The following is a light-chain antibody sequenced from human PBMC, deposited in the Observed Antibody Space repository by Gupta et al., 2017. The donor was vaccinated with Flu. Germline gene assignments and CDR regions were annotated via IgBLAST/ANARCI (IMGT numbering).Light chain of an antibody. CDR1: QSVDNY. Sequence: EIILTQSPAMLSLSPGERATLSCRASQSVDNYLAWYQQKPGQSPRLLIYEASNRATGVPVRFRGSGSGTDFTLTITSVAPDDFAVDYCQQRRRWLTFGMGTKVEAK. J-gene: IGKJ4*02. CDR2: EAS. V-gene: IGKV3-11*01. CDR3: QQRRRWLT.